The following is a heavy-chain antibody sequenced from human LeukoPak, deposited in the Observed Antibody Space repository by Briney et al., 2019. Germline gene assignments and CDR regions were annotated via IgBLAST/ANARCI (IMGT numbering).Heavy chain of an antibody. CDR2: ILYDGSEK. J-gene: IGHJ4*02. CDR1: GFIFSNYG. Sequence: GGSLRLSCAASGFIFSNYGIHWDRQAPGKGLEWVAVILYDGSEKYYADSLKGRFIISRDNSKNTLYLQMNNLRAEDTAVYYCAKDAAIVGATIFDSWGQGTLDSVSS. V-gene: IGHV3-30*18. D-gene: IGHD1-26*01. CDR3: AKDAAIVGATIFDS.